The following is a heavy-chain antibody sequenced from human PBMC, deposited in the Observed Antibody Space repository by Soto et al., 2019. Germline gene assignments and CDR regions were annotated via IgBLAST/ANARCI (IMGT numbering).Heavy chain of an antibody. V-gene: IGHV3-15*01. CDR3: TTEDHGMDV. CDR1: GFTFSNAW. CDR2: IKSKTDGGKT. Sequence: GGSLRLSCAASGFTFSNAWMSWVRQAPGKGLEWVGRIKSKTDGGKTDYAAPVKGRFTISRDDSKNTLYLQMNSLKTEDTAVYYCTTEDHGMDVWGQGTTVTVSS. J-gene: IGHJ6*02.